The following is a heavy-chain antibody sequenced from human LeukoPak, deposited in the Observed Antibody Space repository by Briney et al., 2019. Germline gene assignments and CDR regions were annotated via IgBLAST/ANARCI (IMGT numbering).Heavy chain of an antibody. J-gene: IGHJ4*02. CDR2: ISSSGSMI. CDR3: ARDEYIHGDLTNFDS. CDR1: GFTFSDYY. D-gene: IGHD4-17*01. Sequence: GGSLRLSCAASGFTFSDYYMSWIRQAPGKGLEWVSYISSSGSMISDADSVKGRFTISRDNAEKSLYLQMNSLRAEDTAVYYCARDEYIHGDLTNFDSWGQGTLVIVSS. V-gene: IGHV3-11*04.